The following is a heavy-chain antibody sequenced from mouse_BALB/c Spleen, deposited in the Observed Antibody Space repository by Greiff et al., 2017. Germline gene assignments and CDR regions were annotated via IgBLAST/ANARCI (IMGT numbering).Heavy chain of an antibody. CDR3: TSYDYDRGYAMDY. V-gene: IGHV1-69*02. Sequence: VQLQQPGAELVRPGASVKLSCKASGYTFTSYWINWVKQRPGQGLEWIGNIYPSDSYTNYNQKFKDKATLTVDKSSSTAYMQLSSPTSEDSAVYYCTSYDYDRGYAMDYWGQGTSVTVSS. CDR1: GYTFTSYW. J-gene: IGHJ4*01. CDR2: IYPSDSYT. D-gene: IGHD2-4*01.